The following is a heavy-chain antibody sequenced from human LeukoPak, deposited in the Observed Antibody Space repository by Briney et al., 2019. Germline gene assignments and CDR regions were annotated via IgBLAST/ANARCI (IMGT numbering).Heavy chain of an antibody. CDR1: GFTFSSYG. CDR3: ARLFRGDSGYEVRKVANYYYYMDV. V-gene: IGHV3-30*02. CDR2: IRNDGSYK. J-gene: IGHJ6*03. Sequence: GGSLRLSCAASGFTFSSYGMHWVRQAPGKGLEWVAFIRNDGSYKNYADSVKGRFTISRDNSKNTLYLQMNSLRAEDTAVYYCARLFRGDSGYEVRKVANYYYYMDVWGKGTTVTVSS. D-gene: IGHD5-12*01.